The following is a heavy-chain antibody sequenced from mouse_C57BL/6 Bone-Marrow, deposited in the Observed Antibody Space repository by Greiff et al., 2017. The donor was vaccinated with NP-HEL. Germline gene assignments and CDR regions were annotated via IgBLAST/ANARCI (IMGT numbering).Heavy chain of an antibody. CDR1: GYTFTDYN. D-gene: IGHD1-1*01. CDR2: INPNNGGT. CDR3: ARARSSFAY. V-gene: IGHV1-18*01. J-gene: IGHJ3*01. Sequence: VQLKESGPELVKPGASVKIPCKASGYTFTDYNMDWVKQSHGKSLEWIGDINPNNGGTIYNQKFKGKATLTVDKSSSTAYMELRSLTSEDTAVYYCARARSSFAYWGQGTLVTVSA.